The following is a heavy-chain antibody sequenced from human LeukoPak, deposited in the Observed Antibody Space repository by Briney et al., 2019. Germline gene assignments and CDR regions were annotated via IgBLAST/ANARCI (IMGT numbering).Heavy chain of an antibody. J-gene: IGHJ6*03. CDR3: ARVSFFRWASTRPSYYYYYMDV. CDR1: GGSFSGYY. CDR2: INHSGST. V-gene: IGHV4-34*01. Sequence: SETLSLTCAVYGGSFSGYYWSWIRQPPGKGLEWIGEINHSGSTNYNPSLKSRVTVSVDTSKNQFSLKLSSVTAADTAVYYCARVSFFRWASTRPSYYYYYMDVWGKGTTVTISS. D-gene: IGHD2-15*01.